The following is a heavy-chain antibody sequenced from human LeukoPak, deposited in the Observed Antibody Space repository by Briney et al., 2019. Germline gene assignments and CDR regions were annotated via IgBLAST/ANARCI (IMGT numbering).Heavy chain of an antibody. Sequence: PSETLSLTCTVSGGSVSSSSYYWGWIRQPPGKGLEWIGSIYYSGSTYYNPSLKSRVTISVDTSKNQFSLKLSSVTAADTAVYYCTGAPPYYDSSGYYFVYWGQGTLATVSS. V-gene: IGHV4-39*01. CDR2: IYYSGST. CDR1: GGSVSSSSYY. D-gene: IGHD3-22*01. CDR3: TGAPPYYDSSGYYFVY. J-gene: IGHJ4*02.